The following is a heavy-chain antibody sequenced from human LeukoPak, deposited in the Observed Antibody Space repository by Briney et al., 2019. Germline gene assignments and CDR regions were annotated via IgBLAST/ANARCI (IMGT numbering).Heavy chain of an antibody. CDR2: INPNSGGT. Sequence: EAPVKVSCKASGYTFTGYYMHWVRQAPGQGLEWMGWINPNSGGTNYAQKFQGRVTMTRDTSISTAYMELSRLRSDDTAVYYCARADYGDHLYYFDYWGQGTLVTVSS. CDR1: GYTFTGYY. CDR3: ARADYGDHLYYFDY. J-gene: IGHJ4*02. V-gene: IGHV1-2*02. D-gene: IGHD4-17*01.